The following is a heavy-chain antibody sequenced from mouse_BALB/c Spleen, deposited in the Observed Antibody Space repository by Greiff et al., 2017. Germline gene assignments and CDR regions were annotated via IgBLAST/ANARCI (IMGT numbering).Heavy chain of an antibody. J-gene: IGHJ2*01. V-gene: IGHV5-17*02. CDR3: AREVMVTYFDY. CDR1: GFTFSSFG. Sequence: VKLVESGGGLVQPGGSRKLSCAASGFTFSSFGMHWVRQAPEKGLEWVAYISSGSSTIYYADTVKGRFTISRDNPKNTLFLQMTSLRSEDTAMYYCAREVMVTYFDYWGQGTTLTVSS. CDR2: ISSGSSTI. D-gene: IGHD2-3*01.